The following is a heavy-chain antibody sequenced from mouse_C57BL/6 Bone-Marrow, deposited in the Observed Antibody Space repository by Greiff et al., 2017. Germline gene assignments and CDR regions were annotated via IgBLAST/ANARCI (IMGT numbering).Heavy chain of an antibody. CDR3: AARYFDV. V-gene: IGHV1-26*01. Sequence: EVKLQQSGPELVKPGASVKISCKASGYTFTDYYMNWVKQSHGKSLEWIGDINPNNGGTSYNQKFKGKATLTVDKSSSTAYMELRSLTSEDSAVYYCAARYFDVWGTGTTVTVSS. CDR2: INPNNGGT. CDR1: GYTFTDYY. J-gene: IGHJ1*03.